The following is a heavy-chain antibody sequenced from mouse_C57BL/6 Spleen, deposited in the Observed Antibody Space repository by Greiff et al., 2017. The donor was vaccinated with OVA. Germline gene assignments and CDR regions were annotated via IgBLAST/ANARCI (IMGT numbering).Heavy chain of an antibody. J-gene: IGHJ4*01. CDR2: IYPGSGNT. CDR3: ARGFYYYGSSYAMDY. CDR1: GYTFTDYY. D-gene: IGHD1-1*01. V-gene: IGHV1-76*01. Sequence: VHLVESGAELVRPGASVKLSCKASGYTFTDYYINWVKQRPGQGLEWIARIYPGSGNTYYNEKFKGKATLTAEKSSSTAYMQLSSLTSEDSAVYFCARGFYYYGSSYAMDYWGQGTSVTVSS.